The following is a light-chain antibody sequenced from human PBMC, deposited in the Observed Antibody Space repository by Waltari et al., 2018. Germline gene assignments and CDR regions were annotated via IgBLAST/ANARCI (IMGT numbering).Light chain of an antibody. CDR1: RSDIGRYDC. Sequence: QSALTQPASVSGSTGQSITIYCTGPRSDIGRYDCVSWYQQHPSTAPKLIIYDVNKRPSGVSKLFSGSKSGNTASLTISGLQTDDEADYYCSSYTSSNTFLFGTGTKVTVL. CDR2: DVN. CDR3: SSYTSSNTFL. J-gene: IGLJ1*01. V-gene: IGLV2-14*03.